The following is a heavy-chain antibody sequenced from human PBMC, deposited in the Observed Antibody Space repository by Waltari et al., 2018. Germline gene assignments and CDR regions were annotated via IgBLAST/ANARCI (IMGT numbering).Heavy chain of an antibody. Sequence: QVQLQESGPGLVKPSETLSLTCTVSGGSISSYYWSWIRQPAGKGLEWIGRIYTSGSTNYNPSLKSRVTMSVDTSKNQFSLKLSSVTAADTAVYYCARDSFRYIRPIAFDIWGQGTMVTVSS. CDR3: ARDSFRYIRPIAFDI. D-gene: IGHD1-1*01. J-gene: IGHJ3*02. CDR2: IYTSGST. V-gene: IGHV4-4*07. CDR1: GGSISSYY.